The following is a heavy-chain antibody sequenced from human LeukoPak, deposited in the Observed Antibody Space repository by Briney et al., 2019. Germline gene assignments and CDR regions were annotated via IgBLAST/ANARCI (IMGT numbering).Heavy chain of an antibody. CDR3: ARDPQPDYSSSHYYYYMDV. J-gene: IGHJ6*03. CDR1: GYTFTSYG. CDR2: ISAYNGNT. D-gene: IGHD6-6*01. Sequence: ASVKVSCKASGYTFTSYGISWVRQAPGQGLEWMGWISAYNGNTNYAQKLQGRVTMTTDTSTSTAYMELRSLRSDDTAVYYCARDPQPDYSSSHYYYYMDVWGKGTTVTVSS. V-gene: IGHV1-18*01.